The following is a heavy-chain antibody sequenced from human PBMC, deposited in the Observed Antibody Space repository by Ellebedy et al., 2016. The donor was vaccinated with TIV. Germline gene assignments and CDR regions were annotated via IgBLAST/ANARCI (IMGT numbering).Heavy chain of an antibody. CDR1: GGSISSGGYY. CDR3: ARGRRFFYYYGMDV. V-gene: IGHV4-31*03. Sequence: MPSETLSLTCTVSGGSISSGGYYWSWIRQHPGKGLEWIGYIYYSGSTYYNPSLKSRVTILVDTSKNQFSLKLSSVTAADTAVYYCARGRRFFYYYGMDVWGQGTTVTVSS. J-gene: IGHJ6*02. D-gene: IGHD3-3*01. CDR2: IYYSGST.